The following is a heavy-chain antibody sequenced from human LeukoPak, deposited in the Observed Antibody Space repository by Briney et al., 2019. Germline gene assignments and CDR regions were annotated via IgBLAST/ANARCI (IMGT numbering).Heavy chain of an antibody. J-gene: IGHJ4*02. CDR3: AKDANYLESSCYLIPFDY. CDR2: ISGNGLQT. V-gene: IGHV3-23*01. D-gene: IGHD6-13*01. CDR1: GFTFSQFA. Sequence: GGSLRLSCSASGFTFSQFAMTWVRQLPGKGLERVSTISGNGLQTFYADSVKGRFSVSSDNSKKIVYLQMDSLRADDSALYYCAKDANYLESSCYLIPFDYWGQGTLVTVAS.